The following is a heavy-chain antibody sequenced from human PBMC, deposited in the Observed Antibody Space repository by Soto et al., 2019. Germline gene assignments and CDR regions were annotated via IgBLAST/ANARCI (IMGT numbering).Heavy chain of an antibody. CDR2: MTSDTKTI. CDR1: GFTFRIYS. V-gene: IGHV3-48*02. D-gene: IGHD6-19*01. CDR3: ARSVEGHFDY. Sequence: GGSLRLSCGGSGFTFRIYSMNWVRQAPGKGLEWISYMTSDTKTIKYADSVKGRFTITRDNDKNSVYLQMTSLRDEDTAVYYCARSVEGHFDYWGQGTLVTVSS. J-gene: IGHJ4*02.